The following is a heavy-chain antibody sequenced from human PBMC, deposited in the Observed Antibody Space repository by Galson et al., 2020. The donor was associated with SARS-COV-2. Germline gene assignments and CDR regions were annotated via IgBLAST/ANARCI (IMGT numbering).Heavy chain of an antibody. CDR1: GGSVSSGSYY. D-gene: IGHD6-19*01. CDR2: IYYSGST. Sequence: SETLSLTCTVSGGSVSSGSYYWSWIRQPPGKGLEWIGYIYYSGSTNYNPSLKSRVTISVDTSKNQFSLKLSSVTAADTAVYYCAREMGYSSGWFDYWGQGTLVTVSS. J-gene: IGHJ4*02. V-gene: IGHV4-61*01. CDR3: AREMGYSSGWFDY.